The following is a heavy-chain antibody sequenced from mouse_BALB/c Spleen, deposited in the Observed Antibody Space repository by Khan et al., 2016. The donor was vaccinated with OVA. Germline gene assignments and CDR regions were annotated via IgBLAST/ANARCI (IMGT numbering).Heavy chain of an antibody. CDR3: TGSDGYYGYFDV. CDR2: IDPETGGT. Sequence: QIQLVQSGAELVRPGASVTLSCKASGYTFTDYEIHWVKQRPGQGLEWIGAIDPETGGTDYNQKFKDKATLTADKSSSTAYMELRSLTTEDSAVYYCTGSDGYYGYFDVWGPGTTVTVSS. J-gene: IGHJ1*01. CDR1: GYTFTDYE. D-gene: IGHD2-3*01. V-gene: IGHV1-15*01.